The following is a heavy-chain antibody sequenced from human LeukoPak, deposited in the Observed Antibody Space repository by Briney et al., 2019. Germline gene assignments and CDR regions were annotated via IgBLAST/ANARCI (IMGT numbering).Heavy chain of an antibody. CDR2: TYYRSKWYN. J-gene: IGHJ4*02. V-gene: IGHV6-1*01. D-gene: IGHD1-26*01. Sequence: SQTLSLTCAISGDSVSSNSAAWNWIRQSPSRGLEWLGRTYYRSKWYNDYAVSVKSRITINPDTSKSQFSLQLNSVTPEDTAVYYCARARFASGSYYYYFDYWGQGTLVTVSS. CDR3: ARARFASGSYYYYFDY. CDR1: GDSVSSNSAA.